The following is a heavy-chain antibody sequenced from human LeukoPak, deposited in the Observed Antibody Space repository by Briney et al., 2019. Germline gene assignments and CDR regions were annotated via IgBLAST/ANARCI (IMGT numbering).Heavy chain of an antibody. V-gene: IGHV3-21*01. CDR3: ARRGIAAASHAGPDAFDI. CDR2: SSSSSSYI. Sequence: GGSLRLSCAASGFTFSSYSMNWVRQAPGKGLEWVSSSSSSSSYIYYADSVKGRFTISRDNAKNSLYLQMNSLRAEDTAVYYCARRGIAAASHAGPDAFDIWGQGTMVTVSS. J-gene: IGHJ3*02. CDR1: GFTFSSYS. D-gene: IGHD6-13*01.